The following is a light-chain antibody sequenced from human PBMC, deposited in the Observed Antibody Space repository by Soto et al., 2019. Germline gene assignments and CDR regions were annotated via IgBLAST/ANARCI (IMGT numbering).Light chain of an antibody. CDR1: KLGDKY. CDR3: QAWDSSLHVV. V-gene: IGLV3-1*01. J-gene: IGLJ2*01. Sequence: SYELTQPPSVSVSPGQTASITCSGDKLGDKYACWYQQKPGQSPVLVIYQDSKRPSGIPERFSGSNSGNTATLTISGTQAMYEADYYCQAWDSSLHVVFGGGTKLTVL. CDR2: QDS.